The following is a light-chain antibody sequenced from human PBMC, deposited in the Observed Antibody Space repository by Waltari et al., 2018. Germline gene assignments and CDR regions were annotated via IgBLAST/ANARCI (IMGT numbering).Light chain of an antibody. J-gene: IGKJ2*01. CDR3: QQYYSTPYT. Sequence: DIVMTQSPDSLAVSLGERATINCKSSQSLSYSSNNKIYLAWYQQGPGQPPKLLIYWTSTRESGVPDRFSGSGSGTDFTLTISSLQAEDVAVYYCQQYYSTPYTFGQGTKLEIK. CDR1: QSLSYSSNNKIY. V-gene: IGKV4-1*01. CDR2: WTS.